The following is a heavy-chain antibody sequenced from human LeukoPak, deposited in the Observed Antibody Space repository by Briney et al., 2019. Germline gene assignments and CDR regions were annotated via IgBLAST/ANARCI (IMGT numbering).Heavy chain of an antibody. D-gene: IGHD2-21*02. CDR1: GRSFSTYA. V-gene: IGHV1-69*05. J-gene: IGHJ4*02. CDR2: IIPRFNTT. CDR3: VNTALGDFALDY. Sequence: ASVKVSCKASGRSFSTYAMNWVRQVPGQGLEWMGGIIPRFNTTKYAQKFQGRVTITTGESTATAYLELSSLRFEDTAVYYCVNTALGDFALDYWGQGTLVTVAS.